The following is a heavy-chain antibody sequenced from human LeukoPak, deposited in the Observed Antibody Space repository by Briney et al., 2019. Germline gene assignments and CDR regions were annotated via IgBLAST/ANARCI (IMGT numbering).Heavy chain of an antibody. J-gene: IGHJ3*02. Sequence: GESLKISCQGSGGSSRYRFTTYWIGWVRQMPGKGLEWMGIIYPGDSDTRYSPSFQGQVTISADKSISTAYLQWSSLKASDTAMYYCARHRTPSHSSGWYADDAFDIWGQGTMVTVSS. CDR3: ARHRTPSHSSGWYADDAFDI. V-gene: IGHV5-51*01. CDR1: GGSSRYRFTTYW. CDR2: IYPGDSDT. D-gene: IGHD6-19*01.